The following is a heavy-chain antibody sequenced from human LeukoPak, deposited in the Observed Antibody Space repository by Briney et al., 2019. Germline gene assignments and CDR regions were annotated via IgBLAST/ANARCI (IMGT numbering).Heavy chain of an antibody. D-gene: IGHD5/OR15-5a*01. CDR2: ISYDGSNK. Sequence: TGGSLRLSCAASQFTFSTYAMHWVRQAPGKGLEWVAIISYDGSNKNYADSVKGRFTISRDNSKNTLYLQMNSLRVEDTAVYYCAREYSGEFSVNDFGYYMDVWGKGTTVTASS. J-gene: IGHJ6*03. CDR1: QFTFSTYA. CDR3: AREYSGEFSVNDFGYYMDV. V-gene: IGHV3-30-3*01.